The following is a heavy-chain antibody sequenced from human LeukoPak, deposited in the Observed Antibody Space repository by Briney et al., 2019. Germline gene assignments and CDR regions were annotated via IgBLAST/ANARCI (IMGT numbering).Heavy chain of an antibody. CDR3: ARALGYCSSTSCRNWFDP. CDR1: GGSISSYY. J-gene: IGHJ5*02. D-gene: IGHD2-2*01. Sequence: PSETLSLTCTASGGSISSYYWSWIRQPPGKGLEWIGYIYYSGSTNYNPSLKSRVTISVDTSKNQFSLKLGSVTAADTAVYYCARALGYCSSTSCRNWFDPWGQGTLVTVSS. V-gene: IGHV4-59*01. CDR2: IYYSGST.